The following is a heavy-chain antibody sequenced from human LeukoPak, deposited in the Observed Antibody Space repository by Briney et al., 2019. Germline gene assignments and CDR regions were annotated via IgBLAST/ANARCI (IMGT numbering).Heavy chain of an antibody. CDR2: INPNSGGT. Sequence: ASVKVSCKASGGTFSSYTISWVRQAPGQGLEWMGWINPNSGGTNYAQKFQGRVTMTRDTSISTAYMELSRLRSDDTAVYYCARVFGRVGATGSNLGVFDIWGQGTMVTVSS. CDR1: GGTFSSYT. V-gene: IGHV1-2*02. J-gene: IGHJ3*02. D-gene: IGHD1-26*01. CDR3: ARVFGRVGATGSNLGVFDI.